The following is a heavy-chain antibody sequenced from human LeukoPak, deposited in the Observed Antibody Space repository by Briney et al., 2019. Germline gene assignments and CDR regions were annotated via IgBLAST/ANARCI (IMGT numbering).Heavy chain of an antibody. V-gene: IGHV3-7*01. CDR2: IKQDGSEK. J-gene: IGHJ4*02. CDR3: ARDKSRDGYMYYFDY. D-gene: IGHD5-24*01. CDR1: GFTFSSYW. Sequence: GGSLRLSCAAAGFTFSSYWMSWVRQAPGKGLEWVANIKQDGSEKYYVDSVKGRFTISRDNAKNSLYLQMNSLRAEDTAVYYCARDKSRDGYMYYFDYWGQGTLVTVSS.